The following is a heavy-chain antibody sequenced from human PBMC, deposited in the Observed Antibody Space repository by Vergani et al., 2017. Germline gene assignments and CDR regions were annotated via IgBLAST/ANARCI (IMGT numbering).Heavy chain of an antibody. J-gene: IGHJ4*02. CDR3: ARDSSSLHFDY. D-gene: IGHD6-6*01. CDR2: IKQDGSGK. V-gene: IGHV3-7*01. Sequence: EVQLVESGGGLVQPGGSLRLSCAASGFTFSSYWMSWVRQAPGKGLEWVANIKQDGSGKYYVDSVKGRFTISRDNAKNSLYLQMNSLRAEDTAVYYCARDSSSLHFDYWGQGTLVTVSS. CDR1: GFTFSSYW.